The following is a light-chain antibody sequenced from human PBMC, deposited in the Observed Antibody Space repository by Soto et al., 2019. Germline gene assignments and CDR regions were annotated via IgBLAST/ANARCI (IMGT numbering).Light chain of an antibody. CDR1: QSVSSN. J-gene: IGKJ5*01. V-gene: IGKV3-15*01. CDR3: HPYNNCPPIT. CDR2: ETS. Sequence: ESVLTQSPGTLSLTPGETATLSCRASQSVSSNLAWYQQKRGQAPRLLIFETSTRATGIPARFSGSGSGTEFTLTISSLQPEDFAVYYCHPYNNCPPITFGQGTRLEIK.